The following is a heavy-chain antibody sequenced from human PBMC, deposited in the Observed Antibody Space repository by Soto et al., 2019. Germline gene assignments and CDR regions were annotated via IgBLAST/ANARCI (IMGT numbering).Heavy chain of an antibody. CDR1: GFTFSDAA. D-gene: IGHD2-15*01. J-gene: IGHJ4*02. CDR2: IRAKAYSYAT. V-gene: IGHV3-73*01. CDR3: TRYSVDY. Sequence: EVQLVESGGGLVQPGGSLKLSCGASGFTFSDAALHWVRQASGKGLEWVGRIRAKAYSYATAYAASVKGRFTISRDDSKNTAYLQMNSLKTEDTAVYYCTRYSVDYWGQGTLVTVSS.